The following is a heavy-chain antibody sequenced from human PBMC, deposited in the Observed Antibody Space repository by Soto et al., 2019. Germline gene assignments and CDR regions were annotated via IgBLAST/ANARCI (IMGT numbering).Heavy chain of an antibody. CDR3: AKDGNGYDYYYHGKDV. CDR1: GFTFDDYA. Sequence: SLRLSCAAAGFTFDDYAMHWVRQVPGKGLEWVSGISWDSGGIEYADSVKGRFTISRDNAKNSLYLQMNSLRPEDTASYYCAKDGNGYDYYYHGKDVLRQGTTVTVSS. J-gene: IGHJ6*02. D-gene: IGHD3-16*01. CDR2: ISWDSGGI. V-gene: IGHV3-9*01.